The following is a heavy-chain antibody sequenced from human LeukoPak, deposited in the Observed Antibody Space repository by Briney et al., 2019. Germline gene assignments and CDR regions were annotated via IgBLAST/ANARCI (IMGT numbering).Heavy chain of an antibody. Sequence: GGSLRLSCAASGFTFSSYWMSWVRQAPGKGLEWVSGISGSGGSTDYADSVKGRFTISRDNSKNTLYLQMNNLKAEDTAIYYCAARKIAVAAIRDYWGQGTLVTVSS. CDR1: GFTFSSYW. CDR3: AARKIAVAAIRDY. CDR2: ISGSGGST. D-gene: IGHD6-19*01. J-gene: IGHJ4*02. V-gene: IGHV3-23*01.